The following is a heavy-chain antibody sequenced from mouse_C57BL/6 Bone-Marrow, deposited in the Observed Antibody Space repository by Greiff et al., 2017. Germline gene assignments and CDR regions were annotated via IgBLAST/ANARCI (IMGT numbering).Heavy chain of an antibody. Sequence: QVHVKQSGAELARPGASVKLSCKASGYTFTSYGISWVKQRTGQGLEWIGEIYPRSGNTYYNEKFKGKATLTADKSSSTAYMELRSLTSEDSAVYFCARWRLRRRYYYAMDYWGQGTSVTVSS. CDR3: ARWRLRRRYYYAMDY. CDR1: GYTFTSYG. J-gene: IGHJ4*01. V-gene: IGHV1-81*01. D-gene: IGHD2-4*01. CDR2: IYPRSGNT.